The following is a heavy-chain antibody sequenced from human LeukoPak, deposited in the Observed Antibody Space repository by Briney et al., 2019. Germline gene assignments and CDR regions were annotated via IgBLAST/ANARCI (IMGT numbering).Heavy chain of an antibody. J-gene: IGHJ4*02. CDR1: GFTFSGSA. V-gene: IGHV3-73*01. D-gene: IGHD3-3*01. CDR2: IGNKVSNYAT. Sequence: GGSLRLSCAASGFTFSGSAMRWVRQASGKGLEWVGHIGNKVSNYATEYAASLRGRFTISRDDSKDTAYLQVNSLKTEDTAVYYCAGNYDSWTGLNYWGQGTLVTVSS. CDR3: AGNYDSWTGLNY.